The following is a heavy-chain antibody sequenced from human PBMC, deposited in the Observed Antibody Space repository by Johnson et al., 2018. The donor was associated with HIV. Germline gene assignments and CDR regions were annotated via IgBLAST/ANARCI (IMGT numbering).Heavy chain of an antibody. V-gene: IGHV3-30*18. CDR2: ISYDGSNK. CDR1: GFTFSCYD. CDR3: AKVDTAMVNAFDI. J-gene: IGHJ3*02. Sequence: QEQLVESGGGAVQPGRSLRLSYAASGFTFSCYDMHWVRQAPGKGLEWVAVISYDGSNKYYADSVKGRFTISRDNSKNTLYLQMNSLRAEDTAVYYCAKVDTAMVNAFDIWGQGTMVTVSS. D-gene: IGHD5-18*01.